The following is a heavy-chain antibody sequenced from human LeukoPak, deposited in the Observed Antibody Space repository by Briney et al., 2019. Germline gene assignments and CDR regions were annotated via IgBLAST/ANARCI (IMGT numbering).Heavy chain of an antibody. Sequence: GGPLKLSWAAPAFTASTNSLTGFGQAPGKGLNWVSILYSGSSTYYADSVEGRFIVSRDSSKNTLSLQMNDLRAEDTAVYYRARVGDHFHWYLDLWGRGTLVTVSS. CDR1: AFTASTNS. D-gene: IGHD3-3*02. CDR3: ARVGDHFHWYLDL. V-gene: IGHV3-53*01. CDR2: LYSGSST. J-gene: IGHJ2*01.